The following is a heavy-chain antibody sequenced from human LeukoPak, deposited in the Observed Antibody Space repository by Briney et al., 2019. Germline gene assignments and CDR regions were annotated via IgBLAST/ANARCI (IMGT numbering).Heavy chain of an antibody. CDR2: ISSSGSTI. Sequence: GGSLRLSCAASGFTFSSYWMNWVRQVPGKGLEWVSYISSSGSTIYYADSVKGRFTISRDNAKNSLYLQMNSLRAEDTAVYYCAELGITMIGGVWGKGTTVTISS. J-gene: IGHJ6*04. V-gene: IGHV3-48*04. CDR1: GFTFSSYW. D-gene: IGHD3-10*02. CDR3: AELGITMIGGV.